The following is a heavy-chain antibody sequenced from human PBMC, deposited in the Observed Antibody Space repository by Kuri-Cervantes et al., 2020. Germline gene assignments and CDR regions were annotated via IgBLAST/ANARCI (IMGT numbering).Heavy chain of an antibody. J-gene: IGHJ4*02. CDR1: GFTFSSHG. V-gene: IGHV3-30*02. CDR2: VRYDGNNK. Sequence: GGSLRLSCAASGFTFSSHGMHWVRQAPGKGPEWVAFVRYDGNNKFYADSVKGRFTISGDTSNNTLYLQMNSLRAEDTAVYYCARELVAATRGTSDYWGQGTLVTVSS. CDR3: ARELVAATRGTSDY. D-gene: IGHD2-15*01.